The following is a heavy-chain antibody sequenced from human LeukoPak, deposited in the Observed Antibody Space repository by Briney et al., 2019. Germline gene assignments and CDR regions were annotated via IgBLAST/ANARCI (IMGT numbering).Heavy chain of an antibody. V-gene: IGHV3-23*01. CDR3: AKTPKTGSFDY. Sequence: GGSLRLSCAASGFTFSSYAMNWVRQAPGKGLEWLSTISDIGGNTYYADSVKGRFTISRDNSRNTLYLQMNSLRVEDTAVYFCAKTPKTGSFDYWGQGTLVTASS. CDR2: ISDIGGNT. CDR1: GFTFSSYA. J-gene: IGHJ4*02. D-gene: IGHD7-27*01.